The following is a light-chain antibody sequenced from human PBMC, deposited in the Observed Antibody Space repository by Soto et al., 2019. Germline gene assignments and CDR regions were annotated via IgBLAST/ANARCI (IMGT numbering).Light chain of an antibody. CDR2: KDT. V-gene: IGLV3-25*02. CDR3: QSADSDGTYQV. J-gene: IGLJ3*02. Sequence: SYELTQPPSVSVSPGQTARITCSGDALPKQYAYWYQQKPGQAPVVVIYKDTERPSGIPERFSGSSSGTTVTLIISEVQAEDEAAYYCQSADSDGTYQVFGGGTQLTVL. CDR1: ALPKQY.